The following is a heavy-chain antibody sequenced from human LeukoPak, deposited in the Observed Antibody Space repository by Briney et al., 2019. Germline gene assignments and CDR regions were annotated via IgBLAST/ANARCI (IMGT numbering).Heavy chain of an antibody. D-gene: IGHD3-3*01. V-gene: IGHV3-23*01. Sequence: GGSLRLSCAASGFTFSNYAMSWVRLAPGKGLEWVSAISGSGGSTYYADSVKGRFTISRVNSKNTLYLQMNSLRSEDTAIYYCAKDPNYDFWSGYLDYWGQGTLVTVSS. J-gene: IGHJ4*02. CDR2: ISGSGGST. CDR3: AKDPNYDFWSGYLDY. CDR1: GFTFSNYA.